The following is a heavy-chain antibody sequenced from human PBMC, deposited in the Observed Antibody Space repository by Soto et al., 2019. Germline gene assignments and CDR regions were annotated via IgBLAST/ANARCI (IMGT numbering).Heavy chain of an antibody. CDR1: GFTFSSYG. CDR2: IWYDGSNK. Sequence: QVQLVESGGGVVQPGRSLRLSCAASGFTFSSYGMHWVRQAPGKGLEWVAVIWYDGSNKYYADSVKGRFTISRDNSQNTLYLQMNSLRAEDTAVHYCARDPSYCSGGSCLAFDYWGQGTLVTVSS. J-gene: IGHJ4*02. CDR3: ARDPSYCSGGSCLAFDY. D-gene: IGHD2-15*01. V-gene: IGHV3-33*01.